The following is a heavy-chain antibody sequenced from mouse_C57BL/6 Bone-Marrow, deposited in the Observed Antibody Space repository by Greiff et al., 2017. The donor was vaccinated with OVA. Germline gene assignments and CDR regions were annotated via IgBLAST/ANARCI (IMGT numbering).Heavy chain of an antibody. CDR2: INPNNGGT. CDR3: ARRTVVATKTWFAY. J-gene: IGHJ3*01. CDR1: GYTFTDYN. Sequence: EVQLQQSGPELVKPGASVKIPCKASGYTFTDYNMDWVKQSHGKSLEWIGDINPNNGGTIYNQKFKGKATLTVDKSSSTAYMERRSLTSEDTAVYYCARRTVVATKTWFAYWGQGTLVTVSA. D-gene: IGHD1-1*01. V-gene: IGHV1-18*01.